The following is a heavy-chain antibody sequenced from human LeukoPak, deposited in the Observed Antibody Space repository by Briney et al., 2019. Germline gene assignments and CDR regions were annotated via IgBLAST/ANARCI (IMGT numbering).Heavy chain of an antibody. CDR2: IYHSGST. D-gene: IGHD3-9*01. Sequence: PSETLSLTCAVSGYSISSGYYWGWIRQHPGKGLEWIGSIYHSGSTYYNPSLKSRVTISVDTSKNQFSLKLSSVTAADTAVYYCARLADYYDILTGYYTQYYFDYWGQGTLVTVSS. V-gene: IGHV4-38-2*01. CDR3: ARLADYYDILTGYYTQYYFDY. CDR1: GYSISSGYY. J-gene: IGHJ4*02.